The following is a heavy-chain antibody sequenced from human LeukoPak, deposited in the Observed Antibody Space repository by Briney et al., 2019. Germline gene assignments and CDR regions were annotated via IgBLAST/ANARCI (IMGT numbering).Heavy chain of an antibody. J-gene: IGHJ3*02. D-gene: IGHD3-22*01. CDR1: GFNFTRYS. V-gene: IGHV3-21*01. Sequence: KPGGSLRLSCAASGFNFTRYSMNWVRQAPGKGLEWVSSISSSSSYIYDADSVKGRFTISRDNAKNSLYLQMNSLRAEDTAVYYCARLESVHYYDSSGYYFDAFDIWGQGTMVTVSS. CDR3: ARLESVHYYDSSGYYFDAFDI. CDR2: ISSSSSYI.